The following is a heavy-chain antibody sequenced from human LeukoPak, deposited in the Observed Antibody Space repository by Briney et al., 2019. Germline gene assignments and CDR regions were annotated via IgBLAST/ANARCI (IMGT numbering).Heavy chain of an antibody. V-gene: IGHV3-7*01. CDR2: IKQDGSEK. D-gene: IGHD2-2*01. CDR1: GFTFRNYW. J-gene: IGHJ4*02. Sequence: GGSLRLSCETSGFTFRNYWMSWVRQAPGKGLEWVANIKQDGSEKYYADSVKGRFTISRDNAKNSLYLQMNSLRAEDTAVYYCARQNYCSSTSCYAFDYWGQGTLVTVSS. CDR3: ARQNYCSSTSCYAFDY.